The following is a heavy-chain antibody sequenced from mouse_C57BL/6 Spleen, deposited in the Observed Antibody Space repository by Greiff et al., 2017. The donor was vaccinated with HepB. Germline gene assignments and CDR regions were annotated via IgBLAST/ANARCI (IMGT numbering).Heavy chain of an antibody. J-gene: IGHJ3*01. V-gene: IGHV5-17*01. D-gene: IGHD2-4*01. CDR3: ARRVDYDYEDWFAY. CDR2: ISSGSSTI. CDR1: GFTFSDYG. Sequence: EVKLMESGGGLVKPGGSLKLSCAASGFTFSDYGMHWVRQAPEKGLEWVAYISSGSSTIYYADTVKGRFTISRDNAKNTLFLQMTSLRSEDTAMYYCARRVDYDYEDWFAYWGQGTLVTVSA.